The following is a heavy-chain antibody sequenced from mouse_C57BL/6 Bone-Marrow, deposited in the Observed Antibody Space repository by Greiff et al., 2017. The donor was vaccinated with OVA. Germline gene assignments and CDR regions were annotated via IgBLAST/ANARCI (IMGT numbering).Heavy chain of an antibody. CDR2: INPNNGGT. D-gene: IGHD4-1*01. CDR3: ARSVNWDVEYFDV. Sequence: VQLQQSGPELVKPGASVKISCKASGYTFTDYYMNWVKQSHGKSLEWIGDINPNNGGTSYNQKFKGKATLTVDKSSSTAYMELRSLTSEDSAVYYCARSVNWDVEYFDVWGTGTTVTVSS. J-gene: IGHJ1*03. CDR1: GYTFTDYY. V-gene: IGHV1-26*01.